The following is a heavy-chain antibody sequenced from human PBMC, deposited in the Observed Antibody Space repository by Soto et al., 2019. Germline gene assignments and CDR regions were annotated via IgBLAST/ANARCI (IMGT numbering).Heavy chain of an antibody. D-gene: IGHD2-15*01. Sequence: ASVKVSCKASGYTFTGYYMHWVRQAPGQGLEWMGWINPNSGGTNYAQKFQGWVTMTRDTSISTAYMELSRLRSDDTAVYYCARDHYCSGGSCYSSDYYYGMDVWXQGTTVTVSS. J-gene: IGHJ6*02. CDR2: INPNSGGT. CDR1: GYTFTGYY. V-gene: IGHV1-2*04. CDR3: ARDHYCSGGSCYSSDYYYGMDV.